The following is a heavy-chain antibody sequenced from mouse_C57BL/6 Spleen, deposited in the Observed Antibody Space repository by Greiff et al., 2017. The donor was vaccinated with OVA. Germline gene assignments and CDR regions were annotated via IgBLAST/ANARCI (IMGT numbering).Heavy chain of an antibody. CDR3: TRLPRGYAMDY. CDR2: IRNKANNHAT. J-gene: IGHJ4*01. CDR1: GFTFSDAW. V-gene: IGHV6-6*01. D-gene: IGHD6-1*01. Sequence: EVQVVESGGGLVQPGGSMKLSCAASGFTFSDAWMDWVRQSPEKGLEWVAEIRNKANNHATYYAESVKGRFTISRDDSKSSVYLQMNSLRAEDTGIYYCTRLPRGYAMDYWGQGTSVTVSS.